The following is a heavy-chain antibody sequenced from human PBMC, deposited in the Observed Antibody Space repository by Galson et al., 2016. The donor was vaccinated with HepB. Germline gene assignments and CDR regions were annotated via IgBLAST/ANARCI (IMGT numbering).Heavy chain of an antibody. V-gene: IGHV4-59*08. Sequence: ETLSLTCTVSFGSIYTYYWSWIRQPPGKGLEWIGYLYYSGSTNYNPSLKSRVTISVDMSKNQFSLRLTSVTAADTAVYYCARHVGGAGGRFDPWGPGMLVTVSS. J-gene: IGHJ5*02. D-gene: IGHD3-16*01. CDR1: FGSIYTYY. CDR3: ARHVGGAGGRFDP. CDR2: LYYSGST.